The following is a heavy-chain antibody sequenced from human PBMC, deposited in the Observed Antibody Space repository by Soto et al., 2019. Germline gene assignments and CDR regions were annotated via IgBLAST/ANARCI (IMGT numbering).Heavy chain of an antibody. CDR2: TYPGDSDT. V-gene: IGHV5-51*01. Sequence: PGESLKISCKGSGYIFTTFWIGWVRQMPGKGLEWMGVTYPGDSDTRYSPSFQGQVTISADKSISTAYLQWSSLKASDTAMYYCARHHLGYCSGGPCPYYFDYWGQGTLVTVSS. J-gene: IGHJ4*02. D-gene: IGHD2-15*01. CDR3: ARHHLGYCSGGPCPYYFDY. CDR1: GYIFTTFW.